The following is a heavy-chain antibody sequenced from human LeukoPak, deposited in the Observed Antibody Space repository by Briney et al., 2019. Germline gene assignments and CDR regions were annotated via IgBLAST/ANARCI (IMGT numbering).Heavy chain of an antibody. V-gene: IGHV4-34*01. CDR2: INHSGST. CDR1: RGSFRGYY. Sequence: PSETLSLTCAVYRGSFRGYYWSWIRQPPGKGLEWIGEINHSGSTNYNPSLKSRVTISVDTSKNQFSLKLSSVTAADTAVYYCARETIVVVVAAPHGDAFDIWGQGTMVTVSS. D-gene: IGHD2-15*01. J-gene: IGHJ3*02. CDR3: ARETIVVVVAAPHGDAFDI.